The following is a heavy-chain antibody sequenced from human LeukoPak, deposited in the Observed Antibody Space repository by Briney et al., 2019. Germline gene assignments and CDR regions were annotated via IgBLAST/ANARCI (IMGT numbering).Heavy chain of an antibody. CDR2: IYSSGNT. V-gene: IGHV4-4*07. Sequence: SETLSLTCTVSGVSISSYYWSWIRQPAGEGLEWIGRIYSSGNTNYNPSLKSRVTMSVDTSQNQFSLKLGSVAAADTGLYFCASYSASGAYFGQWGQGTLVTVSS. CDR1: GVSISSYY. CDR3: ASYSASGAYFGQ. D-gene: IGHD6-13*01. J-gene: IGHJ4*02.